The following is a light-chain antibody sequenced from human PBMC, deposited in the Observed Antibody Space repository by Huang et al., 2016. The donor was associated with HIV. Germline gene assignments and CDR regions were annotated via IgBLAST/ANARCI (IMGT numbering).Light chain of an antibody. CDR2: WAP. CDR1: QTLLYNSNNKNY. V-gene: IGKV4-1*01. Sequence: DIVMTQSPDYLAVSLGERATINCKSSQTLLYNSNNKNYLAWYQQKRGQPPKLLIYWAPTRESGIPDRFSGGGSVTDFTLTISGLQPEDVAVYYCQQYYGTPLTFGEGTKVEI. CDR3: QQYYGTPLT. J-gene: IGKJ4*01.